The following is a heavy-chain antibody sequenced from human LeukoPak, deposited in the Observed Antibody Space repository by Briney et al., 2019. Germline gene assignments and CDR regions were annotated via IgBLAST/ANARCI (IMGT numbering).Heavy chain of an antibody. Sequence: QAGGSLRLSCAASGFTFTTYWMHWVRQAPGKGLVWASHINSDGSITSYADSVKGRFTISRDNAKNTLYLQMNSLRAEDTAVYYCARDAVDTANAVWGQGTTVTVSS. CDR1: GFTFTTYW. V-gene: IGHV3-74*01. CDR2: INSDGSIT. D-gene: IGHD5-18*01. J-gene: IGHJ6*02. CDR3: ARDAVDTANAV.